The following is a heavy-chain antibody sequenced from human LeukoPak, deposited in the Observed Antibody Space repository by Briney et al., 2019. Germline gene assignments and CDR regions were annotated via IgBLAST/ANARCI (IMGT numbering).Heavy chain of an antibody. CDR1: GYSFTNYG. CDR2: MNPNSGNT. D-gene: IGHD4-17*01. V-gene: IGHV1-8*02. J-gene: IGHJ5*02. Sequence: ASVKVSCKASGYSFTNYGIIWVRQATGQGLEWMGWMNPNSGNTGYAQKFQGRVTMTRNTSISTAYMELSSLRSEDTAVYYCARGRADYGDYVFDPWGQGTLVTVSS. CDR3: ARGRADYGDYVFDP.